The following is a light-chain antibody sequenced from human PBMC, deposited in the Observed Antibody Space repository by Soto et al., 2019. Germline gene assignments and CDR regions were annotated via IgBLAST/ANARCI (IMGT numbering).Light chain of an antibody. CDR3: QQYHSWPPT. CDR1: QSVSSN. V-gene: IGKV3-15*01. CDR2: GAS. J-gene: IGKJ1*01. Sequence: EIVMTQSPATLSVSPGERATLSCRASQSVSSNLAWYQQKPGQAPRLLIYGASTRATVIPAGFSGSGSGTEFTLTISSLQSEDFGVYYCQQYHSWPPTFGQGTKVEIK.